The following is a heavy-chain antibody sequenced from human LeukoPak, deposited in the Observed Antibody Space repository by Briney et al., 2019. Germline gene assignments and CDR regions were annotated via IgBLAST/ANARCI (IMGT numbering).Heavy chain of an antibody. Sequence: GASVKVSCKASGYTFTSYAMNWVRQAPGQGLEWMGWINTNTGNPTYAQGFTGRFVFSLDTSVSTAYLQISSLKAEDTAVYYCARGYYDFWSGYYFVGSNPTYNWFDPWGQGTLVTVSS. D-gene: IGHD3-3*01. V-gene: IGHV7-4-1*02. CDR1: GYTFTSYA. CDR2: INTNTGNP. CDR3: ARGYYDFWSGYYFVGSNPTYNWFDP. J-gene: IGHJ5*02.